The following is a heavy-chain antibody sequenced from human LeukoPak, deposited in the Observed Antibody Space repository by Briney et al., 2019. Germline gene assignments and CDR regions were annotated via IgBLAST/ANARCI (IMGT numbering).Heavy chain of an antibody. J-gene: IGHJ3*02. D-gene: IGHD3-10*01. V-gene: IGHV4-61*02. CDR3: ARCYYGSGSCAFDI. Sequence: SETLSLTCTVSGGSISSSSYYWSWIRQPAGKGLEWIGRIYTSGSTNYNPSLKSRVTISVDTSKNQFSLKLSSVTAADTAVYYCARCYYGSGSCAFDIWGQGTMVTVSS. CDR2: IYTSGST. CDR1: GGSISSSSYY.